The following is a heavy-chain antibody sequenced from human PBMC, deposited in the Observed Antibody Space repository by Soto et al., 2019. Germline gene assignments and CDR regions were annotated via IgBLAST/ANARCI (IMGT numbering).Heavy chain of an antibody. CDR2: IYSGGST. J-gene: IGHJ5*02. V-gene: IGHV3-53*01. CDR3: ARVYGSGSYLNWFDP. Sequence: GGSLRLSCAASGFTVSSNYMSWVRQAPGKGLEWVSVIYSGGSTYYADSVKGRFTISRDNSKNTLYLQMNSLRAEDTAVYYCARVYGSGSYLNWFDPWGQGTLVTVSS. CDR1: GFTVSSNY. D-gene: IGHD3-10*01.